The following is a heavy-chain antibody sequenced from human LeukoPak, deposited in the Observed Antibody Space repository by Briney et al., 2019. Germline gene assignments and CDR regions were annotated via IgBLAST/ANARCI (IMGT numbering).Heavy chain of an antibody. CDR3: GRVDMATTKDY. D-gene: IGHD5-24*01. J-gene: IGHJ4*02. Sequence: ASVKVSCKASGYTFTSYGITWVRRAHGQGLEWLGWIRVYNGNTNYAKNFQDRVTMTTDTSTNTAYMELSSLRFDDTAVYYCGRVDMATTKDYWGQGTLVTVSS. CDR1: GYTFTSYG. V-gene: IGHV1-18*01. CDR2: IRVYNGNT.